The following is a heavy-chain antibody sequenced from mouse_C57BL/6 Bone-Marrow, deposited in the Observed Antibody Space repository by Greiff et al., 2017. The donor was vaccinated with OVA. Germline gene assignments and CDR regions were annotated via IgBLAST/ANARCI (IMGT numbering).Heavy chain of an antibody. CDR3: ARGAFYAMDY. V-gene: IGHV5-4*03. Sequence: EVKLMESGGGLVKPGGSLKLSCAASGFTFSSYAMSWVRQTPEKRLEWVATISDGGSYTYYPDNVKGRFTISRDNAKNNLYLQMSHLTSDDTAMYYCARGAFYAMDYWGQGTSVTVSS. D-gene: IGHD6-1*01. CDR2: ISDGGSYT. J-gene: IGHJ4*01. CDR1: GFTFSSYA.